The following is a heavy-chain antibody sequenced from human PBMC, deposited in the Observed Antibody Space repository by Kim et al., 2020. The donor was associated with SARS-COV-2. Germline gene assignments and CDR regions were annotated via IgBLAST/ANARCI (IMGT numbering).Heavy chain of an antibody. CDR3: ARVGGIAAANEGLDY. CDR1: GGSFSGYY. D-gene: IGHD6-13*01. CDR2: INHSGST. J-gene: IGHJ4*02. Sequence: SETLSLTCAVYGGSFSGYYWSWIRQPPGKGLEWIGEINHSGSTNYNPSLKSRVTISVDTSKNQFSLKLSSVTAADTAVYYCARVGGIAAANEGLDYWGQGTLVTVSS. V-gene: IGHV4-34*01.